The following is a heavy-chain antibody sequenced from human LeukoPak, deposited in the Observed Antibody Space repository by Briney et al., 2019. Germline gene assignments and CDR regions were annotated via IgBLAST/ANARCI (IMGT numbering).Heavy chain of an antibody. CDR3: ARDHYDSRGDYVVEY. CDR2: IHSGGNA. Sequence: TLTLTCSISGDSINSGGYSWNWFPQPPGKGLEWLVYIHSGGNAYFNPSVEGRSSISLDKSQNQFFLRLTSVTAADTAVYFCARDHYDSRGDYVVEYWGQGTLVTVSS. D-gene: IGHD3-22*01. J-gene: IGHJ4*02. CDR1: GDSINSGGYS. V-gene: IGHV4-31*03.